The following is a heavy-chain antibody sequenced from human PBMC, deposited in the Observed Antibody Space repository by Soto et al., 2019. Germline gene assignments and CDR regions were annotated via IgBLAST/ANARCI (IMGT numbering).Heavy chain of an antibody. V-gene: IGHV1-46*01. Sequence: RASVKVSCKTSGYTFIRDYMHWVRQAPGQGLEWMGIINSSGGSTSYAQKFRGRVTLTRDTSTSTVYMELSSLRSEDTAVYYCATSTNWNGYYLYGMDVWGQGTTVTVSS. D-gene: IGHD1-1*01. CDR3: ATSTNWNGYYLYGMDV. CDR1: GYTFIRDY. J-gene: IGHJ6*02. CDR2: INSSGGST.